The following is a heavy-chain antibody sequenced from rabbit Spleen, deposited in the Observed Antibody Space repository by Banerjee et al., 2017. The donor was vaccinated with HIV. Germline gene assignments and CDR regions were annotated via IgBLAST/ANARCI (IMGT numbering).Heavy chain of an antibody. D-gene: IGHD8-1*01. CDR1: GFTLSSYY. CDR2: IDPIFGIT. Sequence: HLKESGGGLVQPGGSLKLSCTASGFTLSSYYMNWVRQAPGKGVEWIGYIDPIFGITYYANWVNGRFSISRENAQNTVFLQMTSLTAADTATYFCARDGAGGSYFALWGPGTLVTVS. V-gene: IGHV1S7*01. J-gene: IGHJ4*01. CDR3: ARDGAGGSYFAL.